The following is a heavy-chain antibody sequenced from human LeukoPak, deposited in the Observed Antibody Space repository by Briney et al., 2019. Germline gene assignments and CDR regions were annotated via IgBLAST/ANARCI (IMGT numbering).Heavy chain of an antibody. CDR2: ISCSGGST. Sequence: HAGGSLRLSCAASGFTFSSYAMSWVRQAPGEGLEWVSAISCSGGSTSYADSVKGRFTISRDNSKNTLYLQMNSLRAEDTAVYCCAKDQDCSGTSCYGLDYWGQGTLVTVSS. CDR1: GFTFSSYA. CDR3: AKDQDCSGTSCYGLDY. V-gene: IGHV3-23*01. D-gene: IGHD2-2*01. J-gene: IGHJ4*02.